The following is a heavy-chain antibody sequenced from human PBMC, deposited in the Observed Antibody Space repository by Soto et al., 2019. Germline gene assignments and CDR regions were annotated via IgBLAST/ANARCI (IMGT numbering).Heavy chain of an antibody. J-gene: IGHJ4*02. CDR1: GYTFTSYA. Sequence: QVQLVQSGAEVKKPGASVKVSCKASGYTFTSYAMHWVRQAPGQRLEWMGWINAGNGNTKYSQKFQGRVAITRDTSASTAYMELSCLRSEDTAVYYCARDLRYYDILTGYYLSGGVYFDYWGQGTLVTVSS. D-gene: IGHD3-9*01. V-gene: IGHV1-3*01. CDR3: ARDLRYYDILTGYYLSGGVYFDY. CDR2: INAGNGNT.